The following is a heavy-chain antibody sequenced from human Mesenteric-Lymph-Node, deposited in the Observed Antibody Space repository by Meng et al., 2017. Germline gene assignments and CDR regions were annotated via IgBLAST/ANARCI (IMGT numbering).Heavy chain of an antibody. D-gene: IGHD1-7*01. CDR3: ARGGTTGYYYYAMDV. V-gene: IGHV6-1*01. CDR1: GDSVSSHTTT. CDR2: TYYRSKWYI. Sequence: SQTRSLTGAISGDSVSSHTTTWNWIRQSPSRGLEWLGRTYYRSKWYIDYAVSLQSRITINADTSTNQLSLQLNSVTPEDTAVYYCARGGTTGYYYYAMDVWGQGTTVTVSS. J-gene: IGHJ6*02.